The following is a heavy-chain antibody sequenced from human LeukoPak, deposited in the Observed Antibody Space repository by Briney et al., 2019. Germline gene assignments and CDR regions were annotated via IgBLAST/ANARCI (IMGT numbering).Heavy chain of an antibody. CDR2: IYTSGST. Sequence: PSQTLPLTCTVSGGSISSGSYYWSWIRQPAGKGLEWIGRIYTSGSTNYNPSLKSRVTISVDTSKNQFSLKLSSVTAADTAVYYCARGGGIAVAGLDYWGQGTLVTVSS. D-gene: IGHD6-19*01. CDR1: GGSISSGSYY. CDR3: ARGGGIAVAGLDY. J-gene: IGHJ4*02. V-gene: IGHV4-61*02.